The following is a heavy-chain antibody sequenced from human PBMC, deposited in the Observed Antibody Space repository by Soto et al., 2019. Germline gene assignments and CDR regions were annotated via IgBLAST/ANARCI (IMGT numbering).Heavy chain of an antibody. CDR2: IWYDGSNK. CDR3: ARDRGDGYNFGPLDY. D-gene: IGHD1-1*01. V-gene: IGHV3-33*01. Sequence: QVQLVESGGGVVQPGRSLRLSCAASGFIFTGYAMHWVRQAPGKGLEWVALIWYDGSNKYYGDSVKGRFTISRDNSKNRLYLQMNSLRAEDTAVYYCARDRGDGYNFGPLDYWGQGSLVTVSS. J-gene: IGHJ4*02. CDR1: GFIFTGYA.